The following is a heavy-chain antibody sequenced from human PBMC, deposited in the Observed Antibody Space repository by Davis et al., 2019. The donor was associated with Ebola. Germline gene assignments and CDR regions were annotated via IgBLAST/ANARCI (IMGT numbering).Heavy chain of an antibody. Sequence: ASVKVSCKASGYTFTSYYMHWVRQAPGQGLEWMGIINPSGGSTSYAQKFQGRVTMTTDTSTSTAYMELRSLRSDDTAVYYCARDQDDSSGYYYWYDYWGQGTLVTVSS. J-gene: IGHJ4*02. D-gene: IGHD3-22*01. V-gene: IGHV1-46*01. CDR1: GYTFTSYY. CDR3: ARDQDDSSGYYYWYDY. CDR2: INPSGGST.